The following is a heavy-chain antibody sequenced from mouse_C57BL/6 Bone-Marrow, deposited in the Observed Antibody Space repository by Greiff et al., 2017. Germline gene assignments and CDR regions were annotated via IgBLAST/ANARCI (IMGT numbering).Heavy chain of an antibody. CDR3: AREGAMDY. CDR1: GYTFTSYW. V-gene: IGHV1-50*01. CDR2: IDPSDSYT. Sequence: QVQLQQPGAELVKPGASVKLSCKASGYTFTSYWMQWVKQRPGQGLEWIGEIDPSDSYTNYNQKFKGKATLTVDTSSSTAYMQLSSLTSEDSAVYYCAREGAMDYWGQGTTVT. J-gene: IGHJ4*01.